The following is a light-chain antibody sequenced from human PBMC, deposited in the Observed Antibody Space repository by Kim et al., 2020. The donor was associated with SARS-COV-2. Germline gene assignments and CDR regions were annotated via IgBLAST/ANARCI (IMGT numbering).Light chain of an antibody. Sequence: ASVQITCPLGSGHSIYAIAWHKQQPEKGPRYLMKLNSDGSHRKGDGIPDRFSGSSSGAERYLTISSRQSEDEADYYCQTWGTGIWVFGGGTKLTVL. CDR1: SGHSIYA. CDR2: LNSDGSH. V-gene: IGLV4-69*01. J-gene: IGLJ3*02. CDR3: QTWGTGIWV.